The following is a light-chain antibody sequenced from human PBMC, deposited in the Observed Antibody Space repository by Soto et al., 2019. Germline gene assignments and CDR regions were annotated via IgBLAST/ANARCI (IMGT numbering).Light chain of an antibody. J-gene: IGLJ2*01. V-gene: IGLV1-51*02. CDR3: GAWDNSLTGGV. CDR1: ASNIGNNY. Sequence: QSVLTQPPSVSAAPGQKVTISCSGSASNIGNNYVSWYQQLPGTAPKLLIYENYERPSGIPDRFSGSKSGTSATLGITGLQTGGEADYYCGAWDNSLTGGVFGGGTKLTVL. CDR2: ENY.